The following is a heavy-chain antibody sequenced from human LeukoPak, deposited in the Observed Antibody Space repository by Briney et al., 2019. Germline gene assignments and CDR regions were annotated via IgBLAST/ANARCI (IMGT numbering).Heavy chain of an antibody. Sequence: GASVKVSCKASGDTFSSYAISWVRQAPGQGLEWMGGIIPIFGTANYAQKFQGRVTITTDESTSTAYMELSSLRSEDTAVYYCGREKDGYNYYWGQGTLVTVSS. D-gene: IGHD5-24*01. CDR3: GREKDGYNYY. CDR2: IIPIFGTA. J-gene: IGHJ4*02. V-gene: IGHV1-69*05. CDR1: GDTFSSYA.